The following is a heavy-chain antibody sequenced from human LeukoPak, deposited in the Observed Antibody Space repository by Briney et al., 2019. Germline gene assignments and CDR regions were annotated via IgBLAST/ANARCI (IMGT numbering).Heavy chain of an antibody. CDR3: ARRRYYDSSGYLE. CDR2: IYYSGRT. V-gene: IGHV4-39*01. CDR1: GDSVSRSDSY. Sequence: SETLSLTCTIFGDSVSRSDSYWDWIRQPPGKGLEWIGTIYYSGRTYYSPSLKSRVTLSVDMSNTQFSLTLSSVTAADTALYFCARRRYYDSSGYLEWGQGTLVTVSS. D-gene: IGHD3-22*01. J-gene: IGHJ1*01.